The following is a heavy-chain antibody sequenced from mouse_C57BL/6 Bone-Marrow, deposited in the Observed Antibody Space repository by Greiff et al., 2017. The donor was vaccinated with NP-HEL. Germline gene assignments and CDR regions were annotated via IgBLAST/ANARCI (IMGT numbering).Heavy chain of an antibody. CDR1: GYTFTSYW. D-gene: IGHD1-1*01. J-gene: IGHJ2*01. CDR2: IHPNSGST. Sequence: QVQLQQPGAELVKPGASVKLSCKASGYTFTSYWMHWVKQRPGQGLEWIGMIHPNSGSTNYNEKFKSKATLTVDKSSSTAYMQLSSLTSEDSAVDYCARMHYGSSYGGDDWGKGTTLTVSS. CDR3: ARMHYGSSYGGDD. V-gene: IGHV1-64*01.